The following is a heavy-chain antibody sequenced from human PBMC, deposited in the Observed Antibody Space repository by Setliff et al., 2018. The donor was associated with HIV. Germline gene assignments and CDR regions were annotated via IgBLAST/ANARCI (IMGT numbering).Heavy chain of an antibody. CDR1: GGSISSGYYY. D-gene: IGHD2-2*01. CDR3: ARGCDYAQRPPLYYFDY. J-gene: IGHJ4*02. Sequence: SETLSLTCTVSGGSISSGYYYWSWIRQHPGKGLEWIWYIYYSGNPFYNPSLRSRVTISLDTSKNQFSLKLCSVTAADTAVYYCARGCDYAQRPPLYYFDYWGQGTLVTVSS. CDR2: IYYSGNP. V-gene: IGHV4-31*03.